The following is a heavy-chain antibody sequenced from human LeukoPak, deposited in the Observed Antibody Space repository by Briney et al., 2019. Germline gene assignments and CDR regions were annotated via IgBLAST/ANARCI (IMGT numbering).Heavy chain of an antibody. Sequence: PGGSLRLSCAASGFTFSNAWMTWVRQAPGKGLEWVGRIKSKTDGGTTEYAAPVNGRFTISRDDSKNTLYLQMNSLKTEDQGFYFCKYAPIQWGQGTLVTVSS. CDR2: IKSKTDGGTT. J-gene: IGHJ4*02. CDR1: GFTFSNAW. V-gene: IGHV3-15*01. D-gene: IGHD2-2*01. CDR3: KYAPIQ.